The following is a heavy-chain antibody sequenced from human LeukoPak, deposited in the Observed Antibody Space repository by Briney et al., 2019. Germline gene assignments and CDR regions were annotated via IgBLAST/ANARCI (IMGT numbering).Heavy chain of an antibody. V-gene: IGHV3-48*01. CDR1: GFTFSSYS. J-gene: IGHJ5*02. CDR2: ISSSSSTI. CDR3: ARDDDDYLTWHWFDP. D-gene: IGHD4-17*01. Sequence: PGGSLRLSCAASGFTFSSYSMNWVRQAPGKGLEWVSYISSSSSTIYYADSVKGRFTISRDNAKNSLYLQMNSLRAEDTAVYYCARDDDDYLTWHWFDPWGQGTLVTVSS.